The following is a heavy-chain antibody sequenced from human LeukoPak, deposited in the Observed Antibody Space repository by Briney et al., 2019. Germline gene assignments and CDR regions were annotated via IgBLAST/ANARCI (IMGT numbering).Heavy chain of an antibody. CDR1: GGSINSSSYY. CDR3: ARSSMFRGVTVDY. D-gene: IGHD3-10*01. CDR2: IYHCGYT. V-gene: IGHV4-39*01. Sequence: SETLSLTCTVSGGSINSSSYYWGWIRQPPGKALEWIGSIYHCGYTYYNPSLKSRVTISVDTSKNQFSLKLRSVTAADTAVYYCARSSMFRGVTVDYWGQGTLVTVSS. J-gene: IGHJ4*02.